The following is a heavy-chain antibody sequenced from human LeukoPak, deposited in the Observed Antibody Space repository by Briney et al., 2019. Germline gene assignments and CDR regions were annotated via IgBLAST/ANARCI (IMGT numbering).Heavy chain of an antibody. CDR3: ARGYSYGSVYY. D-gene: IGHD5-18*01. CDR1: GGTFSSYA. CDR2: IIPILGIP. J-gene: IGHJ4*02. Sequence: ASVKVACKASGGTFSSYAISWVRQAPEHGLESMGGIIPILGIPNYAQKFEGRVTITPHKPTSTAYMELSSLQSEDTAVYNCARGYSYGSVYYCGEGTLVTVSS. V-gene: IGHV1-69*10.